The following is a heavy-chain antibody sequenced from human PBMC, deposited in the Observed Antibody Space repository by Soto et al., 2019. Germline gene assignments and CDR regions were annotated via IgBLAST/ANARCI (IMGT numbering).Heavy chain of an antibody. Sequence: SGATLVNPTHTLTLTCTFSGFSLSTSGMCVSWIRQPPGKALEWLALIDWDDDKYYSTSLKTRLTISKDTSKNQLVLTMTNMDPVDTATYYCARTKVFLWFGELFSYYYGMDVWGQGTTVTVSS. J-gene: IGHJ6*02. CDR2: IDWDDDK. V-gene: IGHV2-70*01. CDR1: GFSLSTSGMC. D-gene: IGHD3-10*01. CDR3: ARTKVFLWFGELFSYYYGMDV.